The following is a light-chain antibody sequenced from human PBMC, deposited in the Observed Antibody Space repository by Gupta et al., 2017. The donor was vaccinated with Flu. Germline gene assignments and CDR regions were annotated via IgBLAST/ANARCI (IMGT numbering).Light chain of an antibody. CDR1: QSISSW. V-gene: IGKV1-5*03. CDR2: EAS. J-gene: IGKJ1*01. CDR3: QQYNSYSWT. Sequence: DIQITHSPSTLSSSVGDRVTITCRASQSISSWLDWYQQKPGKAPKLLIYEASSLESGVPLRFSGSGSGTEFTLTISSLQPDDFATYYCQQYNSYSWTFGQGTKVEIK.